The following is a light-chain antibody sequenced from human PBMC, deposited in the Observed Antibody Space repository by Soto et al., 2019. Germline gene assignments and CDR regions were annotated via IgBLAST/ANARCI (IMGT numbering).Light chain of an antibody. J-gene: IGKJ3*01. CDR1: QGIRND. CDR2: AAS. Sequence: AIQMTQSPSSLSASVGDRVTITCRASQGIRNDLGWYQQKPGKDPKLLIYAASSLQSGVPSRFSGSGSGTDFTLTINSLQPEDFATYYCLQDYNYPFTFGPGTKVDIK. V-gene: IGKV1-6*01. CDR3: LQDYNYPFT.